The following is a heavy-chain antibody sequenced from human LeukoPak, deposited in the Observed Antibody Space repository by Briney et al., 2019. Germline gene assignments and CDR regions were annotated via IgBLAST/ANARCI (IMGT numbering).Heavy chain of an antibody. D-gene: IGHD1-1*01. J-gene: IGHJ4*02. Sequence: GGSLRLSCAASGFTFSDYAMHWVRQAPGKGLEFVSVIGPIGVYTYYANSVKGRFTISRDNSKSTVSLQMGSLRDEDMAVYYCARSPPGRTDWNYYDYWGRGTLVTVSS. CDR2: IGPIGVYT. CDR1: GFTFSDYA. CDR3: ARSPPGRTDWNYYDY. V-gene: IGHV3-64*01.